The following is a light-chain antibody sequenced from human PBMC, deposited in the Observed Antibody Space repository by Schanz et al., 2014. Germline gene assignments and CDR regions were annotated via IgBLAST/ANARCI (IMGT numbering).Light chain of an antibody. CDR2: EVN. J-gene: IGLJ3*02. CDR3: SSYTSSPSWV. V-gene: IGLV2-8*01. CDR1: SSDIGGYNS. Sequence: QSALTQPPSASGSPGQSVTISCTGSSSDIGGYNSVSWYQQHPGKAPKLMIYEVNKRPSGVPDRFSGSKSGSTASLTISGLRAEDEADYYCSSYTSSPSWVFGGGTKLTVL.